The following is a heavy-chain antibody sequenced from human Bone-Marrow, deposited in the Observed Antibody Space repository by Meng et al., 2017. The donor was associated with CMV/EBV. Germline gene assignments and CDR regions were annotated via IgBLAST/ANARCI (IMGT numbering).Heavy chain of an antibody. V-gene: IGHV3-30-3*01. D-gene: IGHD2-2*02. CDR3: AKEYLSIVVVPAAIGRGYFDL. J-gene: IGHJ2*01. Sequence: GGSLRLSCSTSGFTFSDYAVHWVRQAPGKGLEWVAVISDGGNKKYYADSVKGRFTISRDNSKNTLYLQMNSLRAEDTAVYYCAKEYLSIVVVPAAIGRGYFDLWGRGPRVTGYS. CDR2: ISDGGNKK. CDR1: GFTFSDYA.